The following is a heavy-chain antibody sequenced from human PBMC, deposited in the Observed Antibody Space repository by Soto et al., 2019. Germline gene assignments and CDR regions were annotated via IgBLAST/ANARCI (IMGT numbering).Heavy chain of an antibody. CDR3: ARDLGWAFDC. Sequence: EVQLVESGGGLVQRGGSLRLSCAASGFTFSSFSMNWVRQAPGRGLEWISYIGGGGRLISYADSVKGRFAISRDNAQNSLYLQMDXLRDEDTAVYYCARDLGWAFDCWGQGTLVTVSS. D-gene: IGHD6-19*01. CDR2: IGGGGRLI. CDR1: GFTFSSFS. V-gene: IGHV3-48*02. J-gene: IGHJ4*02.